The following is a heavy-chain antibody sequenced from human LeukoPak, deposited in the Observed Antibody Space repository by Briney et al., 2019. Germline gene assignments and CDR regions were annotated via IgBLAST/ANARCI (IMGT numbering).Heavy chain of an antibody. J-gene: IGHJ6*02. CDR2: INHSGST. Sequence: SETLSLTCAVCGGSFSGYYWSWIRQPPGKGLEWIGEINHSGSTNYNPSLKSRVTISVDTSKNQFSLKLSSVTAADTAVYYCARDIYYYYGMDVWGQGTTVTVSS. CDR1: GGSFSGYY. V-gene: IGHV4-34*01. CDR3: ARDIYYYYGMDV.